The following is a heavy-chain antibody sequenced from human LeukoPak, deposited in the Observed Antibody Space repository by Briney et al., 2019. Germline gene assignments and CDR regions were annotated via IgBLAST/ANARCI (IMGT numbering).Heavy chain of an antibody. CDR3: ARDLVTVTKGFDI. CDR1: DDSFSSHY. CDR2: ISSIGST. D-gene: IGHD4-17*01. J-gene: IGHJ3*02. V-gene: IGHV4-59*11. Sequence: PSETLSLTCAVSDDSFSSHYWTWIRQPPGKGLEWIGYISSIGSTNYNPPLKSRVTISIDTSKNQFSLKLTSVTAADTAVYYCARDLVTVTKGFDIWGQGTMVSVSS.